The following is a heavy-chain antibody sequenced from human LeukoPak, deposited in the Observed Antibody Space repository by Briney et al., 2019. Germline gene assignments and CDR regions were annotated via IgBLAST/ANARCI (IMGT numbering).Heavy chain of an antibody. J-gene: IGHJ3*02. D-gene: IGHD3/OR15-3a*01. CDR3: ARGGLISLANTPLGAFDI. CDR2: ISRSGSTK. V-gene: IGHV3-11*01. CDR1: GFTFSDYN. Sequence: GGSLRLSCAASGFTFSDYNMRWIRQAPGKGLEWVSSISRSGSTKYYADSVKGRFTISRDNAKNSLFLQMNSLRAEDTAVYYCARGGLISLANTPLGAFDIWGQGTMVSVSS.